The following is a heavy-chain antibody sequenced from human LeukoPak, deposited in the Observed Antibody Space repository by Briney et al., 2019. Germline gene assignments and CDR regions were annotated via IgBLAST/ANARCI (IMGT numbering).Heavy chain of an antibody. V-gene: IGHV3-7*03. CDR2: IKRDGSAK. CDR1: GFTFSTYW. Sequence: GGSLRLSCAASGFTFSTYWMTWGRQAPGKGLEWVARIKRDGSAKQYVDSVKGRFTISRDNAKNSVYLQMHHLSPDDTAVYYCARVDTPMAKDAFDTWGQGTMVIVSS. J-gene: IGHJ3*02. CDR3: ARVDTPMAKDAFDT. D-gene: IGHD5-18*01.